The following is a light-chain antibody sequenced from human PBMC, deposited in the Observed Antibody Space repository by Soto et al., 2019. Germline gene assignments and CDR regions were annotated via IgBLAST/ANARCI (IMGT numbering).Light chain of an antibody. Sequence: DIQMTQSPSSLSASVGDRVTITCRASQSISSYLNWYQQKPGKAPKLLIYAASSLQSGVPSRFSGSGSGTDFTLIISSLQPDDFATYYCQQSYSTPGTFGEGTKLEIK. V-gene: IGKV1-39*01. J-gene: IGKJ2*01. CDR3: QQSYSTPGT. CDR2: AAS. CDR1: QSISSY.